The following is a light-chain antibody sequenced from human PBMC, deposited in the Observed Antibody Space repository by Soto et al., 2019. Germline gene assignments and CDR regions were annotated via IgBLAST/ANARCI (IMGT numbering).Light chain of an antibody. CDR3: CSYASNNRGV. J-gene: IGLJ1*01. CDR1: SSDIGAYHY. Sequence: QSALTQPASLSGSPGQSITISGTGTSSDIGAYHYVSWYQHHPGKAPKLMIYEVSNRPSGVSSRFSGSKSGNTASLTISWLQAEDEADYYCCSYASNNRGVFGTGTKLTVL. V-gene: IGLV2-14*01. CDR2: EVS.